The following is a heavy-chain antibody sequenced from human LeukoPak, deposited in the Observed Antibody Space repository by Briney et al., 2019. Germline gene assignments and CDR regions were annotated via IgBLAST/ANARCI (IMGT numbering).Heavy chain of an antibody. Sequence: GGSLRLSCAASGFTFSSYSMNWVRQAPGKGLEWVSYISSSSSTTYYADSVKGRFTISRDNSKNTLYLQMNSLRAEDTAVYYCAKAEAGYSSGWYRGVFDYWGQGTLVTVSS. CDR2: ISSSSSTT. V-gene: IGHV3-48*01. J-gene: IGHJ4*02. CDR3: AKAEAGYSSGWYRGVFDY. CDR1: GFTFSSYS. D-gene: IGHD6-19*01.